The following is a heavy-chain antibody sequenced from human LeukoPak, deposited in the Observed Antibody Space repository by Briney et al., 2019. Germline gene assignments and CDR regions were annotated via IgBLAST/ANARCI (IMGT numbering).Heavy chain of an antibody. CDR1: GFTFSNTW. CDR2: ISSSSRYI. CDR3: ARDTSGSYYVGKDFDY. D-gene: IGHD1-26*01. V-gene: IGHV3-21*01. Sequence: GGSLRLSCLASGFTFSNTWVNWVRQAPGKGLEWVSSISSSSRYIYYADSVKGRFTISRDNAKNSLYLQMNSLRGEDTAVYYCARDTSGSYYVGKDFDYWGQGTLVTVSS. J-gene: IGHJ4*02.